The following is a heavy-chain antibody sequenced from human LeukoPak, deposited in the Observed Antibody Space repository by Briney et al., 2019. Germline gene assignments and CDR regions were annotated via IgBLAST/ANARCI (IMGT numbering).Heavy chain of an antibody. CDR1: GFTFSSYE. V-gene: IGHV3-48*03. Sequence: GGSLRLSCAASGFTFSSYEMNWVRQAPGKGLERVSYISSSGSTIYYADSVKGRFTISRDNAKNSLYLQMNSLRAEDTAVYYCARVGAAADLYYFDYWGQGTLVTVSS. D-gene: IGHD6-13*01. CDR2: ISSSGSTI. J-gene: IGHJ4*02. CDR3: ARVGAAADLYYFDY.